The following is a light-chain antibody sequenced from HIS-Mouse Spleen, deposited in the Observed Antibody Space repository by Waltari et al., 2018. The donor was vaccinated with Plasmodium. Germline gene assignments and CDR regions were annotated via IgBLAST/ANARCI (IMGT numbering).Light chain of an antibody. CDR1: QSVSSN. V-gene: IGKV3-15*01. Sequence: EIVMTQSPATLSVSPGERATLSYRASQSVSSNLAWYQQQPGQAPRLRIYGASTRATGIPARFSGIGSGTEFTLTISSLQSEDCAVYYCQQYNNWSFTFGPGTKVDIK. CDR3: QQYNNWSFT. J-gene: IGKJ3*01. CDR2: GAS.